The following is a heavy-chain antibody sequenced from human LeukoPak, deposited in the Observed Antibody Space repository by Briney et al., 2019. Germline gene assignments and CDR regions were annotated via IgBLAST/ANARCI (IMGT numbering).Heavy chain of an antibody. CDR2: ISYDGSNK. CDR3: ARDLGPYYYDSSGYLDY. Sequence: GGSLRLPCAASGFTFSSYAMHWVRQAPGKGLEWVAVISYDGSNKYYADSVKGRFTISRDNFKNTLYLQMNSLRAEDTAVYYCARDLGPYYYDSSGYLDYWGQGTLVTVSS. CDR1: GFTFSSYA. J-gene: IGHJ4*02. V-gene: IGHV3-30*01. D-gene: IGHD3-22*01.